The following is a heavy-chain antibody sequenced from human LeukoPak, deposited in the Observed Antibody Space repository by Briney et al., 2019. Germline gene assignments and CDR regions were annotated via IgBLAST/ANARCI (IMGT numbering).Heavy chain of an antibody. J-gene: IGHJ5*02. CDR2: IYYSGST. V-gene: IGHV4-59*01. CDR1: GGSISSYY. CDR3: ARDGPDGYNPRWFDP. Sequence: PSETLSLTCTVSGGSISSYYWSWIRQPPGKGLEWIGYIYYSGSTNYNPSLKSRVTISVDTSKSQFSLKLSSVTAADTAVYYCARDGPDGYNPRWFDPWGQGTLVTVSS. D-gene: IGHD5-24*01.